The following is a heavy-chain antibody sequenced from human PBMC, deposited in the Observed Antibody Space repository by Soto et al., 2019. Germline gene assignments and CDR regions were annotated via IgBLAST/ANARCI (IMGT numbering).Heavy chain of an antibody. J-gene: IGHJ4*02. CDR3: AEDSYYHDSTGYYIFDY. Sequence: PGGSLRLSCAASGFTFSSYGMHWVRQAPGKGLEWVAVIWYDGSNKYYADSVKGRFTISRDNSKNTLYLQMNSLRAEDTAVYYCAEDSYYHDSTGYYIFDYWGQGTLVTVSS. CDR2: IWYDGSNK. V-gene: IGHV3-33*06. D-gene: IGHD3-22*01. CDR1: GFTFSSYG.